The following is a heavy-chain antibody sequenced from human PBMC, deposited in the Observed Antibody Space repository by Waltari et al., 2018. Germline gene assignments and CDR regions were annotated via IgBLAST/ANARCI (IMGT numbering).Heavy chain of an antibody. Sequence: QVHLVESGGGAVQPGGSLRLPCEVSGFSFSNVAMHWVRQVPGKGLEWVAFISYDGSHKFYAESVGGRFTISRDNSKNTVYLQMNDLRAEDTAVFYCAKAGITLVRDYVDYWGLGTLVTVSS. CDR2: ISYDGSHK. D-gene: IGHD3-10*01. CDR3: AKAGITLVRDYVDY. J-gene: IGHJ4*02. V-gene: IGHV3-30*18. CDR1: GFSFSNVA.